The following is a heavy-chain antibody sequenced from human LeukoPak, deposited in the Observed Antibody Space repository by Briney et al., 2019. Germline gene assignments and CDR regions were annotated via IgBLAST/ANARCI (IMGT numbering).Heavy chain of an antibody. J-gene: IGHJ4*02. CDR2: ISGSGGST. V-gene: IGHV3-23*01. CDR3: AKLGNHFWSGYYFGGGVRDRNFDY. D-gene: IGHD3-3*02. Sequence: GGSLRLSCAASGFTVSSNYMSWVRQAPGKGLEWVSAISGSGGSTYYADSVKGRFTISRDNSKNTLYLQMNSLRAEDTAVYYCAKLGNHFWSGYYFGGGVRDRNFDYWGQGTLVTVSS. CDR1: GFTVSSNY.